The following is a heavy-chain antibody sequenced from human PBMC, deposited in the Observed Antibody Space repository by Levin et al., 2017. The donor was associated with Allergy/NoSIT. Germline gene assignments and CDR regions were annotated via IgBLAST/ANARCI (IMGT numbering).Heavy chain of an antibody. Sequence: SETLSLTCAVYGGSFSGYYWSWIRQPPGKGLEWIGEINHSGSTNYNPSLKSRVTISVDTSKNQFSLKLSSVTAADTAVYYCARGRLGSWYKGGFDYWGQGTLVTVSS. D-gene: IGHD6-13*01. CDR3: ARGRLGSWYKGGFDY. V-gene: IGHV4-34*01. J-gene: IGHJ4*02. CDR1: GGSFSGYY. CDR2: INHSGST.